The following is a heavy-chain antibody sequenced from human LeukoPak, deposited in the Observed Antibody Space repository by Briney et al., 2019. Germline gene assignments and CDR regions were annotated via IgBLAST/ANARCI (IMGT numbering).Heavy chain of an antibody. V-gene: IGHV1-18*01. Sequence: ASVKVSCKASGYTFTSNGKSGGGQAPGKGLGGMGWISVKKGKTNYAQKLQGRVTMTTDTSTSTAYMELRSLRSDDTAVYYCARDKGVVVAATPGFHGYWGQGTLVTVSS. CDR2: ISVKKGKT. J-gene: IGHJ4*02. D-gene: IGHD2-15*01. CDR3: ARDKGVVVAATPGFHGY. CDR1: GYTFTSNG.